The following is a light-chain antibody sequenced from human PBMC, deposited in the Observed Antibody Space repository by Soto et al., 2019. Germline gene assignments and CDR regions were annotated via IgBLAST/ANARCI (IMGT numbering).Light chain of an antibody. Sequence: QSALTQPRSVSGSPGQSVTISCTGTSSDVGNYNYVSWYQQHPGKAPKLMIYDVSKRPSGVPDRFSGSKSGNTASLTFSGLQAEDEADYYCCSYAGSYTFYVFGTGTKLTVL. CDR2: DVS. J-gene: IGLJ1*01. CDR1: SSDVGNYNY. V-gene: IGLV2-11*01. CDR3: CSYAGSYTFYV.